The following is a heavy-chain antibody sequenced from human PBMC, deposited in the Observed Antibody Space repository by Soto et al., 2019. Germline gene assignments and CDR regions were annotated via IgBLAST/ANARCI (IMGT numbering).Heavy chain of an antibody. J-gene: IGHJ6*02. V-gene: IGHV3-74*01. CDR1: GFTFSSYW. D-gene: IGHD6-6*01. CDR3: ASMYSSSTYYYYYGMDV. Sequence: GGSLRPSCAASGFTFSSYWMHWVRQAPGKGLVWVSRINSDGSSTSYADSVKGRFTISRDNAKNTLYLQMNSLRAEDTAVYYCASMYSSSTYYYYYGMDVWGQGTTVTVSS. CDR2: INSDGSST.